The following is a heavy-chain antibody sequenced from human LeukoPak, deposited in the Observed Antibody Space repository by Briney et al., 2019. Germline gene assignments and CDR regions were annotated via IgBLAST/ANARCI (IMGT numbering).Heavy chain of an antibody. D-gene: IGHD3-10*01. J-gene: IGHJ5*02. CDR3: ARDKGVSRWFDP. CDR1: GGSISSYY. V-gene: IGHV4-59*01. CDR2: IYYSGST. Sequence: SETLSLTCTVSGGSISSYYWSWIRQPPGKGLEWIGYIYYSGSTNYNPSLKSRVTISVDTSKNQFSLKLSSVTAADTAVYYCARDKGVSRWFDPWGQGTLVTVSS.